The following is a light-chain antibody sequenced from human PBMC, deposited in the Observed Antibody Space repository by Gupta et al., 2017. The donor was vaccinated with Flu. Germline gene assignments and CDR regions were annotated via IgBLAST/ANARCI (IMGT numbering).Light chain of an antibody. J-gene: IGKJ3*01. CDR1: QSISSY. V-gene: IGKV1-39*01. CDR3: QQRYSTPPT. CDR2: AAS. Sequence: DIQMTQSPSSLSASVGDRVTITCRSSQSISSYLNWYQQKPGKAPKPLIYAASSLQSGAPSRFSGSGSGTDFTLTNNSLQPENFATYYCQQRYSTPPTFGPGTKGEIK.